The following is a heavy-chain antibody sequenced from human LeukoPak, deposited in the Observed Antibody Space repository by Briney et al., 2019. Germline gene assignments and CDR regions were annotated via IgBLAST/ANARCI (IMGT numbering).Heavy chain of an antibody. CDR3: ARMSSGSYFGRYYYYRMDV. D-gene: IGHD3-10*01. CDR2: IIPILGIA. J-gene: IGHJ6*02. CDR1: GGTFSSYT. V-gene: IGHV1-69*02. Sequence: SVKVSCKASGGTFSSYTISWVRQAPGQGLEWMGRIIPILGIANYAQKFQGRVTITADKSTSTAYMELSSLRSEDTAVYYCARMSSGSYFGRYYYYRMDVWGQGTTVTVSS.